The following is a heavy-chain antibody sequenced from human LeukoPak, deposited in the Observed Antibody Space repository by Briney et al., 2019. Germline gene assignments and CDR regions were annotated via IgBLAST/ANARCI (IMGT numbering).Heavy chain of an antibody. CDR1: GFTFATYT. V-gene: IGHV3-21*01. CDR2: ISGSSTYI. Sequence: GGSLRLSCAASGFTFATYTMDWVRQAPGKGLEWVSSISGSSTYIYSADSVGGRFTISRDNAKNSLYLQMNSLRAEDTAVYFCARVGKNDYGDYYYFDYWGQGTLVTVSS. CDR3: ARVGKNDYGDYYYFDY. J-gene: IGHJ4*02. D-gene: IGHD4-17*01.